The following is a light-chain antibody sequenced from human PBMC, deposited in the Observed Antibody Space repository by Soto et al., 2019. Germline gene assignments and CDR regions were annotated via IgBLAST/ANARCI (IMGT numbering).Light chain of an antibody. CDR3: QVRDVWPT. V-gene: IGKV3-11*01. J-gene: IGKJ1*01. CDR2: DAS. Sequence: IVLTQSPATLSLSPGERAALSCRASHSVSTSLAWYQHKPGQAPRLIIYDASKRAPGIPARFSGSGSGTDFTLTISSPEPEDFAVYYCQVRDVWPTFGQGTKVEIK. CDR1: HSVSTS.